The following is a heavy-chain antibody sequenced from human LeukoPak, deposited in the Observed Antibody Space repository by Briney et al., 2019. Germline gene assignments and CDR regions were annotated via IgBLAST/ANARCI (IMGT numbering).Heavy chain of an antibody. CDR3: AGADIVVVPAAINPPPFDY. J-gene: IGHJ4*02. Sequence: SETLSLTRTVSGGSISSYYWSWIRQPPGKGLEWIGYIYYSGSTNYNPSLKSRVTISVDTSKNQFSLKLSSVTAADTAVYYCAGADIVVVPAAINPPPFDYWGQGTLVTVSS. CDR1: GGSISSYY. D-gene: IGHD2-2*02. CDR2: IYYSGST. V-gene: IGHV4-59*12.